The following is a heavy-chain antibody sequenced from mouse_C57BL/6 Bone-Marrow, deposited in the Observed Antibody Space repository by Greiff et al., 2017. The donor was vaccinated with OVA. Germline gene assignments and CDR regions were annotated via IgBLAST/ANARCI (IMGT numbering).Heavy chain of an antibody. CDR1: GYTFTSYG. CDR3: ANSNYRGYFDY. D-gene: IGHD2-5*01. J-gene: IGHJ2*01. CDR2: IYIDNGYT. V-gene: IGHV1-58*01. Sequence: VQLQQSGAELVRPGSSVKMSCKTSGYTFTSYGINWVKQRPGQGLEWIGYIYIDNGYTEYNEKFKGKATLTSDTSSSTAYMQLSSLTSEDSAIYFCANSNYRGYFDYWGQGTTLTVSS.